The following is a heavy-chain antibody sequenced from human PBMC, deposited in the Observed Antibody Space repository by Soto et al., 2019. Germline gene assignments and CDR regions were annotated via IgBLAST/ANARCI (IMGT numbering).Heavy chain of an antibody. J-gene: IGHJ4*02. CDR1: GFTFSSYA. V-gene: IGHV3-30-3*01. D-gene: IGHD3-22*01. CDR3: ASSDSSGSPFVY. Sequence: QVQLVESGGGVVQPGRSLRLSCAASGFTFSSYAMQWVRQAPGKGLEWVSVISYDGSNKYYADSVKGRFTISRDNSKNALYLQVKSVRAEDTAVYFCASSDSSGSPFVYWGQGALVTVS. CDR2: ISYDGSNK.